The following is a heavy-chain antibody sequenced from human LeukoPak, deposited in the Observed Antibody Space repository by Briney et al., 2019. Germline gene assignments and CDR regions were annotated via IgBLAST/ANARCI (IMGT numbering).Heavy chain of an antibody. J-gene: IGHJ4*02. CDR1: GFTFSSYG. V-gene: IGHV3-30*02. D-gene: IGHD3-10*01. Sequence: GGSLRLSCTASGFTFSSYGMHWVRQAPGKGLEWVAFIRYDGSNKYYADSVKGRFTISRDNSKNTLYLQMNSLRAEDTAVYYCAKDRELTFDYWGQGTLVTVSS. CDR3: AKDRELTFDY. CDR2: IRYDGSNK.